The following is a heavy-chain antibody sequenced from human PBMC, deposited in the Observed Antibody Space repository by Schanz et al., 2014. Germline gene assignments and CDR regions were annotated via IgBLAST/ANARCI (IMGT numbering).Heavy chain of an antibody. CDR3: ARGGGPEDVFDI. J-gene: IGHJ3*02. Sequence: QVQLLQSGAEVKKPGASMKVSCKASGYTFTTYYMLWVRQAPGQGLEWMGYINSSGGGTSYAQKFQDRLTMTRDASTSTVYMELSSLRSDDTAVYYCARGGGPEDVFDIWGQGTILTVSS. V-gene: IGHV1-46*01. CDR1: GYTFTTYY. D-gene: IGHD5-12*01. CDR2: INSSGGGT.